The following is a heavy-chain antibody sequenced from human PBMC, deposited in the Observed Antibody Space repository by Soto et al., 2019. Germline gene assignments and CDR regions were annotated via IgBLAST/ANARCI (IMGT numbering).Heavy chain of an antibody. V-gene: IGHV3-21*01. CDR1: GFTFSSYT. J-gene: IGHJ3*02. D-gene: IGHD6-19*01. CDR2: ISSSSSSYI. CDR3: ARVGISGWLPDSFDI. Sequence: EVQLVESGGGLVKPGGSLRLSCATSGFTFSSYTMNWVRQAQGKGLEWVSSISSSSSSYIYYADSVKGRFTISRDKDKNSLYLQMNGRRAEDTAVYYCARVGISGWLPDSFDIWGQGTMVTVSS.